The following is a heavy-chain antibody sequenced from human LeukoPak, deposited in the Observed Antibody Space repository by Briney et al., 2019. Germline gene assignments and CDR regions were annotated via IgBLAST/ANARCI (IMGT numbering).Heavy chain of an antibody. CDR1: GYSISSGYY. V-gene: IGHV4-38-2*02. CDR2: IYYSGST. D-gene: IGHD3-9*01. J-gene: IGHJ5*02. CDR3: ARLTGYSSESWFDP. Sequence: PSETLSLTCTVSGYSISSGYYWGWIRQPPGKGLEWIGSIYYSGSTSYNPSLKSRVTISVDTSKTQFSLKLSSVTAADTAVYYCARLTGYSSESWFDPWGQGTLVTVSS.